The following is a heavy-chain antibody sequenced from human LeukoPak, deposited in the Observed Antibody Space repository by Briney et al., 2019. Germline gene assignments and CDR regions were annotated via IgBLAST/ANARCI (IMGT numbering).Heavy chain of an antibody. V-gene: IGHV4-34*01. CDR3: ARRRGLWFGVLSYGMDV. CDR1: GGSFSGYY. D-gene: IGHD3-10*01. J-gene: IGHJ6*02. CDR2: INHSGSN. Sequence: SETLSLTCAVYGGSFSGYYWSWIRQPPGKGLEWIGEINHSGSNNYNPSLKSRVTISVDTSKNQFSLKLSSVTAADTAVYYCARRRGLWFGVLSYGMDVWGQGTTVTVSS.